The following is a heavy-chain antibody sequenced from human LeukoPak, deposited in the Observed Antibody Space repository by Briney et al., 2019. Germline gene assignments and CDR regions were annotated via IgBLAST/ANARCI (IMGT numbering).Heavy chain of an antibody. V-gene: IGHV1-46*01. Sequence: ASVKVSCKASGYTFTSYSIHWVRQAPGQGLEWMGIINPSGGTTTYTQKFQGRVTMTRDMSTSTVYMELSSLRSEDTGVYYCAREGGDTPMVKFNSWGQGTLVTVSS. CDR1: GYTFTSYS. CDR3: AREGGDTPMVKFNS. J-gene: IGHJ4*02. D-gene: IGHD5-18*01. CDR2: INPSGGTT.